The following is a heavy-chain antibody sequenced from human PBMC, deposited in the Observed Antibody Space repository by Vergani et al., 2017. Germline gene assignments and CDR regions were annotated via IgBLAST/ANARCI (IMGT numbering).Heavy chain of an antibody. CDR1: GFTFSSYA. V-gene: IGHV3-30-3*01. Sequence: QVQLVESGGGVVQPGRSLRLSCAASGFTFSSYAMHWVRQAPGKGLEWVAVISYDGSNKYYADSVKGRFTISRDNSKNTLYLQMNSLRAEDTAVYYCAKDGFGEPHDYWGQGTLVTVSS. J-gene: IGHJ4*02. CDR3: AKDGFGEPHDY. D-gene: IGHD3-10*01. CDR2: ISYDGSNK.